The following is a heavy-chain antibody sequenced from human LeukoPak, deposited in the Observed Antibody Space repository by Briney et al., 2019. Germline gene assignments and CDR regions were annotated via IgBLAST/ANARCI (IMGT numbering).Heavy chain of an antibody. CDR3: ARLDGSLAHISGSYPDF. CDR2: IDDSGRI. V-gene: IGHV4-39*01. Sequence: PSETLSLTCTVSGDSFTNTDFFWWWTRQPPGKGLEWIANIDDSGRIYSNPSLRSRVTMSRDTSKNQFSLMVTSVTAADTAVYYCARLDGSLAHISGSYPDFWGQGILVTVSS. CDR1: GDSFTNTDFF. J-gene: IGHJ4*02. D-gene: IGHD3-10*01.